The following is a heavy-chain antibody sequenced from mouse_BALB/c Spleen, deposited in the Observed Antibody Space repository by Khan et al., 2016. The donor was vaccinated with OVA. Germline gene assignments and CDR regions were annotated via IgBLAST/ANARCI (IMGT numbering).Heavy chain of an antibody. CDR1: GYSFTDYY. V-gene: IGHV1-77*01. D-gene: IGHD1-1*01. CDR3: ARRNYFGSTIAY. CDR2: ISPGSGDT. Sequence: QVQLKQSGAELARPGASVKLSCKASGYSFTDYYIHWVKQRTGQGLEWIGEISPGSGDTYYNAKFKGKATLTADKSSSTAYMQLSSLTSEASAVXFCARRNYFGSTIAYCGNGTLITVSA. J-gene: IGHJ3*01.